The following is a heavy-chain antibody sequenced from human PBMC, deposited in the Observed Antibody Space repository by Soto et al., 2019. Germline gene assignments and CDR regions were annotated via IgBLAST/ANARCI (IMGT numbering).Heavy chain of an antibody. D-gene: IGHD6-19*01. CDR3: GVDLSGWYDF. V-gene: IGHV1-18*01. CDR2: TSPHNGNP. Sequence: QVHLVQSGPEVKKTGASVKVSCKTSGYPFTSNRLSWVRRAPGQGLEWMGRTSPHNGNPKYAQKVQDIVPMTADTASSTLYMALRSLWSDDAAGFYCGVDLSGWYDFWGQGIMVNVSA. CDR1: GYPFTSNR. J-gene: IGHJ4*02.